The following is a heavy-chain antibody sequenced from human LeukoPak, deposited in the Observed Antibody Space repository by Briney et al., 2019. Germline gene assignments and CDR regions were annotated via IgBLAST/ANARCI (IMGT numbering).Heavy chain of an antibody. CDR1: GGSISSYY. Sequence: SETLSLTCTVSGGSISSYYWSWIRQPAGKGLEWIGRIYTSGSTNYNPSLKSRVTMSVDTSKNQFSLKLNSVTAADTAVYYCARRLYSSSAAAYWFDPWGQGTLVTVSS. V-gene: IGHV4-4*07. D-gene: IGHD6-13*01. J-gene: IGHJ5*02. CDR2: IYTSGST. CDR3: ARRLYSSSAAAYWFDP.